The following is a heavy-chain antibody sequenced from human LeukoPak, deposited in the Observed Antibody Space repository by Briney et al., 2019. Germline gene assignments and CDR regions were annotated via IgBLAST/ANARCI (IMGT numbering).Heavy chain of an antibody. Sequence: PSQTLSLTCAVSGGSISSGGYSWSWIRQPPGKGLEWIGYIYHSGSTYYNPSLKSRVTISVDTSKNQFSLKLSSVTAADTAVYYCARVGSSSPFDYWGQGTLVTVSS. CDR2: IYHSGST. J-gene: IGHJ4*02. D-gene: IGHD6-13*01. V-gene: IGHV4-30-2*01. CDR1: GGSISSGGYS. CDR3: ARVGSSSPFDY.